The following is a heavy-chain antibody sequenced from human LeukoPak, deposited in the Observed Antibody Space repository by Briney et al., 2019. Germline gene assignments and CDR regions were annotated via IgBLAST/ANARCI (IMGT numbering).Heavy chain of an antibody. Sequence: ASVKVSCKASGYTLTGYYMHWVRQAPGQGLEWMGWINPNSGGTNYAQKFQGRVTMTRDTSISTAYMELSRLRSDDTAVYYCARGDSSSWDPYYFDYWGQGTLVTVSS. V-gene: IGHV1-2*02. CDR3: ARGDSSSWDPYYFDY. D-gene: IGHD6-13*01. J-gene: IGHJ4*02. CDR1: GYTLTGYY. CDR2: INPNSGGT.